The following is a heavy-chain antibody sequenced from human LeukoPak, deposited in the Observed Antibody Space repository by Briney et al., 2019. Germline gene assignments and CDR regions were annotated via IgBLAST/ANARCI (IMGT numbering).Heavy chain of an antibody. V-gene: IGHV1-8*01. CDR1: GYTFTSYD. CDR2: MNPNSGNT. J-gene: IGHJ5*02. Sequence: ASVKVSCKASGYTFTSYDINWVRQATGQGLEWMGWMNPNSGNTSYAQKFQGRVTMTRNTSISTAYMELSSLRSEDTAVYYCARARGSVNWFDPWGQGTLVTVSS. D-gene: IGHD3-10*01. CDR3: ARARGSVNWFDP.